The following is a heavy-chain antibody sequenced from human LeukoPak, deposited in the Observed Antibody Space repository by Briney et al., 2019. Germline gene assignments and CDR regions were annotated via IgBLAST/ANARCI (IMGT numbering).Heavy chain of an antibody. J-gene: IGHJ4*02. CDR2: ISSTGDTT. CDR3: ARVPRSARIPIFR. V-gene: IGHV3-48*03. CDR1: EFTFSSYE. D-gene: IGHD3-3*01. Sequence: PGGSLRLSCAASEFTFSSYEMNWVRQAPGKGLEWVSYISSTGDTTYYADSVKGRFVISRDNAKNSLYLQMSSLRADDTAIYYCARVPRSARIPIFRWGQGTLVTVSS.